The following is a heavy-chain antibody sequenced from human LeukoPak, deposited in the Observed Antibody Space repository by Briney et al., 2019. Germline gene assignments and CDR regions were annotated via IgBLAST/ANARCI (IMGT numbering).Heavy chain of an antibody. J-gene: IGHJ4*02. Sequence: GGSLRLSCAASGFTFDDYAMHWVRQAPGKGLEWVSGISWNSGSIGYADSVKGRSTISRDNAKNSLYLQMNSLRAEDMALYYCAKGGDYYDSSGGFDYWGQGTLVTVSS. D-gene: IGHD3-22*01. CDR2: ISWNSGSI. CDR1: GFTFDDYA. CDR3: AKGGDYYDSSGGFDY. V-gene: IGHV3-9*03.